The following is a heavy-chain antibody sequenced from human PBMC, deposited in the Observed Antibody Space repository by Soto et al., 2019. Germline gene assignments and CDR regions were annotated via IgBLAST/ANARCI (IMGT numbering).Heavy chain of an antibody. CDR3: ATTITMIVVATTHYFDY. J-gene: IGHJ4*02. Sequence: GGSLRLSCAASGFTFSSYAMSWVRQAPGKGLEWVSAISGSGGSTYYADSVKGRFTISRDNSKNTLYLQMNSLRAEDTAVYYCATTITMIVVATTHYFDYWGQGTLVTVSS. CDR2: ISGSGGST. V-gene: IGHV3-23*01. D-gene: IGHD3-22*01. CDR1: GFTFSSYA.